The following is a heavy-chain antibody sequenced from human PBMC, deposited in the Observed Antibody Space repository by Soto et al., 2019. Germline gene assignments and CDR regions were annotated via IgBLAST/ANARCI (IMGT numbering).Heavy chain of an antibody. CDR2: ISPYSGNT. CDR1: GYPFTNYG. CDR3: ARYYDLWSGHTPYGMDV. V-gene: IGHV1-18*04. D-gene: IGHD3-3*01. Sequence: ASVKVSCKPSGYPFTNYGISWVRQAPGQGLEWTGWISPYSGNTNYALKFQGRVTMTTDTPTRTAYMELRSLRSDDTAVYYCARYYDLWSGHTPYGMDVWGQGTTVTVS. J-gene: IGHJ6*02.